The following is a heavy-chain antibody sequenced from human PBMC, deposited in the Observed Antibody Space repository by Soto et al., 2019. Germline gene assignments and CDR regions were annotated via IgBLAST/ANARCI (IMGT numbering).Heavy chain of an antibody. CDR2: ISKDSGRAT. CDR3: AKDRKYSSSWARNFDY. V-gene: IGHV3-11*01. D-gene: IGHD6-13*01. CDR1: GFIFRDWF. Sequence: GGSLRLSCAASGFIFRDWFMSWIRQAPGKGLEWISYISKDSGRATRYADSVKGRFTISRDNAKNSPFLQMNNLTVEDTAVYYCAKDRKYSSSWARNFDYWGQGTLVTVSS. J-gene: IGHJ4*02.